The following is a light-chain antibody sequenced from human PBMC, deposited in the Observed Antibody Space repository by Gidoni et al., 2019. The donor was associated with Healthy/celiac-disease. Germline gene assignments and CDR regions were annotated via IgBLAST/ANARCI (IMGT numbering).Light chain of an antibody. CDR3: EAWDERLRRV. V-gene: IGLV1-47*01. Sequence: SLLPQPPSSSVTPSQKVTISCSGSSSTIGSNYVYWYQQLQGTAPKLLIYRNNQRPSGVHDRFSGYKSGNSASLASSGLRSEDEADYYCEAWDERLRRVFGGGTKLTVL. CDR1: SSTIGSNY. J-gene: IGLJ2*01. CDR2: RNN.